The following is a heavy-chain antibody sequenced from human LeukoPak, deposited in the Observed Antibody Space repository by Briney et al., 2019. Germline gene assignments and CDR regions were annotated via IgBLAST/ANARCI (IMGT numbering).Heavy chain of an antibody. Sequence: GGSLRLSCAASGFSFSDYWMSWVRQAPGKGLEWVANIKKDGSEKHYVDSVKGRFTISRDNAKNSVYLQMSSLRAEDTAVYHCAKYAHGSGTSFDPWGQGTLVTVSS. CDR2: IKKDGSEK. CDR1: GFSFSDYW. V-gene: IGHV3-7*01. D-gene: IGHD3-10*01. CDR3: AKYAHGSGTSFDP. J-gene: IGHJ5*02.